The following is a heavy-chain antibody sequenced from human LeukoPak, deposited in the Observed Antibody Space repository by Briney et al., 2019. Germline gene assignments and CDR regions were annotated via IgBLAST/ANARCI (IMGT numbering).Heavy chain of an antibody. Sequence: SETLSLTCSVSGGSITSGYSCDWIRQPPGQGLEWIANIYFRGSSSYNPSLKSRITMSVDPSQNQYSLKLNSVTATDTAVYFCARRLQGSGNFDYWGQGILVTVSS. CDR3: ARRLQGSGNFDY. V-gene: IGHV4-39*01. CDR2: IYFRGSS. CDR1: GGSITSGYS. J-gene: IGHJ4*02. D-gene: IGHD3-10*01.